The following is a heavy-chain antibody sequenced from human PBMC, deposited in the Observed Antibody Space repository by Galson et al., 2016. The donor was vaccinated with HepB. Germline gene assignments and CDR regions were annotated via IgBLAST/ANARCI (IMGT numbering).Heavy chain of an antibody. J-gene: IGHJ6*02. CDR3: ARGIRSDRDGMDV. V-gene: IGHV1-46*01. CDR2: INLSGGSS. Sequence: SVKVSCKASGYTFTSYHMHWVRQDPVQGLEWMGIINLSGGSSSYAQKFQGRVTLTRDTSTSTVYMELSSLRSEDTAVYYCARGIRSDRDGMDVWGQGTTVTVSS. CDR1: GYTFTSYH. D-gene: IGHD3-3*01.